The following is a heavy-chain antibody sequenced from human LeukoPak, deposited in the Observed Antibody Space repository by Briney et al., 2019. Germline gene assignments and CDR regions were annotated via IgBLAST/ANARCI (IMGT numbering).Heavy chain of an antibody. CDR1: GDTVSSNSAA. J-gene: IGHJ3*01. CDR3: ARGFALDF. V-gene: IGHV6-1*01. Sequence: SQTLSLTCDISGDTVSSNSAAWNWIRQSPSRGLEWLGRTYYGSKWYYDYAVSVKSRITISPDTSKNQFSLQLNSVTADDTAVYYCARGFALDFWGQGTMVTVSS. CDR2: TYYGSKWYY.